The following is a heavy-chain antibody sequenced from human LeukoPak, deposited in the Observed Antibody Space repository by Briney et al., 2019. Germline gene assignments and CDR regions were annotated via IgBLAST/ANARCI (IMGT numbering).Heavy chain of an antibody. D-gene: IGHD3-10*01. Sequence: ASVKVSCKASGYTSTSYDINWVRQETGQSRECMGWMNTNSGNAGYAQKFQGRVTMTRNTSMSTAYMELSNLRPEDTAVYYCARDGSGTYWAYYNWFDPWGQGTLVTVSS. J-gene: IGHJ5*02. CDR2: MNTNSGNA. CDR3: ARDGSGTYWAYYNWFDP. CDR1: GYTSTSYD. V-gene: IGHV1-8*01.